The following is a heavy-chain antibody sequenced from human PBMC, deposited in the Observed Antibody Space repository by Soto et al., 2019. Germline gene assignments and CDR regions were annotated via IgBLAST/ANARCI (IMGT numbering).Heavy chain of an antibody. V-gene: IGHV1-8*01. Sequence: ASVKVSCKASGYTFTSYDINWVRQATGQGLEWMGWMNPNSGNTGYAQKFQGRVTMTRNTSISTAYMELSSLRSEDTAVYYCAKGQRGYYDILTGYSSYYYYYGMDVWG. CDR3: AKGQRGYYDILTGYSSYYYYYGMDV. CDR2: MNPNSGNT. J-gene: IGHJ6*02. CDR1: GYTFTSYD. D-gene: IGHD3-9*01.